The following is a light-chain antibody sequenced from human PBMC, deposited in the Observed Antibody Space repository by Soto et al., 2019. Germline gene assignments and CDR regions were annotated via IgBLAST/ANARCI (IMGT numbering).Light chain of an antibody. CDR3: QQYNSYSTT. V-gene: IGKV1-5*03. CDR1: QSISSW. Sequence: DIQMTQSPSTLPASVGDRVTITCRASQSISSWLAWYQQKPGKAPKLLIYKASSLESGVPSRLSGSGSGTEFTLTISSLQPDDFATYYCQQYNSYSTTFGQGTQVEIK. J-gene: IGKJ1*01. CDR2: KAS.